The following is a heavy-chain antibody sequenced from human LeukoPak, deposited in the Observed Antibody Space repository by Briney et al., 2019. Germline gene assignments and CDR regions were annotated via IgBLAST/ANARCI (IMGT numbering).Heavy chain of an antibody. V-gene: IGHV1-2*02. Sequence: ASVKVSCKASGYTFTSYYMHWVRQAPGQGLEWMGWINPNSGGTNYAQKFQGRVTMTRDTSISTAYMELSRLRSDDTAVYYCARGTYYDFWSGYYTSYYGMDVWGQGTTVTVSS. CDR2: INPNSGGT. CDR3: ARGTYYDFWSGYYTSYYGMDV. J-gene: IGHJ6*02. D-gene: IGHD3-3*01. CDR1: GYTFTSYY.